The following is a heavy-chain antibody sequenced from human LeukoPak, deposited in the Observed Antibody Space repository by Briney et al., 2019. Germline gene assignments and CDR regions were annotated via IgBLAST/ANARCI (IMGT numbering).Heavy chain of an antibody. CDR2: IYSSGST. V-gene: IGHV3-53*01. CDR1: GFPVSSNY. Sequence: PGGSLRLSCAASGFPVSSNYMNWVRQAPGKGLEWVSVIYSSGSTSYADSVKGRFTIARDNSKNTLYLQTNSQRAEDTAVYYCARGAVTRDFDYWGQGTLVTVSS. J-gene: IGHJ4*02. D-gene: IGHD4-17*01. CDR3: ARGAVTRDFDY.